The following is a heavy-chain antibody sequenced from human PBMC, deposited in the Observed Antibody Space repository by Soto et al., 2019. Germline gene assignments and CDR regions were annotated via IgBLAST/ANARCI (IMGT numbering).Heavy chain of an antibody. J-gene: IGHJ4*02. CDR3: ASDVGAPALGY. V-gene: IGHV4-34*01. Sequence: QVQLQQWGAGLLKPSETLSLTCAVYGGSFSGYYWRWIRQPPGKGLEWIGEINHSGSTNYNPSLKRRGTISVHRTKTKFSLKLRSVTGAFTGVYSCASDVGAPALGYWGQGTLVTVSS. D-gene: IGHD1-26*01. CDR2: INHSGST. CDR1: GGSFSGYY.